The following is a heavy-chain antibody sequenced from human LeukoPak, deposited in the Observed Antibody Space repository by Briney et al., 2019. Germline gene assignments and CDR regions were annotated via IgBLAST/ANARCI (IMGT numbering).Heavy chain of an antibody. CDR2: IIPIFGTA. CDR1: GGTFSSYA. J-gene: IGHJ4*02. V-gene: IGHV1-69*05. CDR3: ARDGDLDYYDSSGYRRRELDY. Sequence: ASVKVSCKASGGTFSSYAISWVRQAPGQGLEWMGGIIPIFGTANYAQKLQGRVTMTTDTSTSTAYMELRSLRSDDTAVYYCARDGDLDYYDSSGYRRRELDYWGQGTLVTVSS. D-gene: IGHD3-22*01.